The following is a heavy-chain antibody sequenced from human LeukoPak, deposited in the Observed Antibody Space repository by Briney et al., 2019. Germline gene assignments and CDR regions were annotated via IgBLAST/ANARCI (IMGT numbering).Heavy chain of an antibody. J-gene: IGHJ6*02. CDR3: ARDMVVAARGGMDV. D-gene: IGHD2-15*01. CDR2: ISSSSSYT. V-gene: IGHV3-11*06. Sequence: AGGSLRLSCAVSGFTFSDYYMSWIRQAPGKGLEWVSYISSSSSYTNYADSVKGRFTISRDNAKNSLYLQMNSLRAEDTAVYYCARDMVVAARGGMDVWGQGTTVTVSS. CDR1: GFTFSDYY.